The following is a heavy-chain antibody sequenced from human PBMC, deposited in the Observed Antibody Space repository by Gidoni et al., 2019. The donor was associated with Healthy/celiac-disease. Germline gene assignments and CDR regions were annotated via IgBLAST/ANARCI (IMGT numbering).Heavy chain of an antibody. CDR1: GSSFTSYW. D-gene: IGHD2-21*02. Sequence: EVQLVQSGAEVKKPGESLKISCKGSGSSFTSYWIGWVRQMPGKGLEWMGIIYPGDSDTRYSPSFQGQVTISANKSISTAYLQWSSLKASDTAMYYCARHSEAYCGGDCYSGPFDYWGQGTLVTVSS. V-gene: IGHV5-51*01. CDR3: ARHSEAYCGGDCYSGPFDY. CDR2: IYPGDSDT. J-gene: IGHJ4*02.